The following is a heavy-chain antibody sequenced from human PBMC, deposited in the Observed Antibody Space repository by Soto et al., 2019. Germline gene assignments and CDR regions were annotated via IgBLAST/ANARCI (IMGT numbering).Heavy chain of an antibody. CDR2: ISGSSGNST. J-gene: IGHJ6*02. CDR1: GFTFSDYA. V-gene: IGHV3-23*01. D-gene: IGHD6-19*01. CDR3: ARDLGYSSIWFEWVYYYVSDV. Sequence: GESMRDSWSASGFTFSDYAMNWVRQAPGKGLEWVSFISGSSGNSTYYADSVKGRFTVSRDNSKNTLYLQMNSLRAEDTAVYYCARDLGYSSIWFEWVYYYVSDVRRQGSTVTVSS.